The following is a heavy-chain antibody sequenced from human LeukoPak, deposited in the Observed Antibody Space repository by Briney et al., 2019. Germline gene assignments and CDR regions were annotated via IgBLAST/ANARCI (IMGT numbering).Heavy chain of an antibody. Sequence: GRSLRLSCAASGFTFSSYGMHWVRQAPGKGLEWVAVIWYDGSNKYYADSVKGRFTISRDNSKNTLYLQVNSLRAEDTAVYYCAKDRIAAVGTPYYYYGMDVWGQGTTVTVSS. CDR3: AKDRIAAVGTPYYYYGMDV. CDR1: GFTFSSYG. V-gene: IGHV3-33*06. CDR2: IWYDGSNK. J-gene: IGHJ6*02. D-gene: IGHD6-13*01.